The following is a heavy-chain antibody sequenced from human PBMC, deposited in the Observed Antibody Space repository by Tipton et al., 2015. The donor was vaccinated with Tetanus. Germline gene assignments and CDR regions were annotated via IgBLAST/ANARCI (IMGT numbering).Heavy chain of an antibody. D-gene: IGHD6-13*01. CDR3: ARGWGSSWYYFDN. V-gene: IGHV1-69*01. Sequence: QLVQSGPEVKKPGSSVKVSCKASGGTFTNYALSWVRQAPGQGLEWVGGITPIFGTTNSAPKFQGRVTITADDSTNTAYLELSSLRSEDTAVYFCARGWGSSWYYFDNWGQGTLVTVSS. CDR2: ITPIFGTT. J-gene: IGHJ4*02. CDR1: GGTFTNYA.